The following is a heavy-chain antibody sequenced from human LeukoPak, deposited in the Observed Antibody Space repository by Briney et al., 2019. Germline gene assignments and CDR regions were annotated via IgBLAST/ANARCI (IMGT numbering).Heavy chain of an antibody. V-gene: IGHV3-30*03. J-gene: IGHJ4*02. CDR1: GFTFSSYG. D-gene: IGHD2/OR15-2a*01. CDR2: ISYDGSNK. CDR3: AREGPRGNSQFDY. Sequence: GGSLRLSCAASGFTFSSYGMHWVRQAPGKGLEGVAVISYDGSNKYYADSVKGRLTISRDNSKNTLYLQMNSLRAEDTAVYYCAREGPRGNSQFDYWGQGTLVTVSS.